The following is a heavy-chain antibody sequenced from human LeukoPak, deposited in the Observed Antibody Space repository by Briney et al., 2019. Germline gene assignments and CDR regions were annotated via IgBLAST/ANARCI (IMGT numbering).Heavy chain of an antibody. J-gene: IGHJ4*02. Sequence: GGTLRLSCAASGFSFSSHGMSWVRQAPGKGLEWVSGIIGGAGGTYYADSVKGRFTISRDNAKNTLYLQMNSLRAEDTAVYYCAHGSMYQLDYWGQGTLVTVSS. CDR3: AHGSMYQLDY. CDR2: IIGGAGGT. CDR1: GFSFSSHG. V-gene: IGHV3-23*01. D-gene: IGHD2-2*01.